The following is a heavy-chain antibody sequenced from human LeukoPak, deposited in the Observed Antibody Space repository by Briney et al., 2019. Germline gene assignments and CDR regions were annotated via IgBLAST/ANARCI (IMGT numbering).Heavy chain of an antibody. D-gene: IGHD2-2*01. CDR1: GFTFSSYS. Sequence: GGSLRLSCAASGFTFSSYSMNWVRQAPGKGLEWVSSISSSSSYIYYADSVKGRFTISRDNAKNSLYLQMNSLRAEDTAVYYCARGKYCSSTSCYSARAFDIWGQGTMVTVSS. CDR3: ARGKYCSSTSCYSARAFDI. J-gene: IGHJ3*02. V-gene: IGHV3-21*01. CDR2: ISSSSSYI.